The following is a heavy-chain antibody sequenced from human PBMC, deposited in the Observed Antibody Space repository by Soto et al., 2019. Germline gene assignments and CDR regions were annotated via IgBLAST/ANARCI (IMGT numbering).Heavy chain of an antibody. J-gene: IGHJ4*02. D-gene: IGHD6-19*01. CDR1: GFTFSVFA. V-gene: IGHV3-23*01. CDR2: ISGSSGST. Sequence: PGGSLRLSCGASGFTFSVFAMTWVRQAPGKGLEWVSTISGSSGSTYFADSVKGRFTISRDNSNNTLYLQMNRLRAEDTAVYFCVRIKGLTVAGIRQFDYWGPGTRVTV. CDR3: VRIKGLTVAGIRQFDY.